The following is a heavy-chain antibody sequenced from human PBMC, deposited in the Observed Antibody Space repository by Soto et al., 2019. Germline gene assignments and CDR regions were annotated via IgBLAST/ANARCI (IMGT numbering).Heavy chain of an antibody. CDR2: LYYSGRT. D-gene: IGHD3-10*01. V-gene: IGHV4-30-4*01. CDR1: GGSISSGDYY. Sequence: QVQLQESGPGLVKPSQTLSLTCTVSGGSISSGDYYWSWIRHPPGKGLEWIGYLYYSGRTYYNPSLECLVSISVDTSKNQCSLKLSSVTAADTAVYYCARAQGSGFLVSWGQGTLVTVSS. J-gene: IGHJ4*02. CDR3: ARAQGSGFLVS.